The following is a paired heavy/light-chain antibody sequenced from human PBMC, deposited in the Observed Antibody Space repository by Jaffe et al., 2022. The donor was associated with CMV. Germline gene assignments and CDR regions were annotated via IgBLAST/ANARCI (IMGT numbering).Heavy chain of an antibody. CDR2: ISSSGSTI. CDR3: ARSPRSPRYSSSWDYYYYYGMDV. V-gene: IGHV3-11*01. D-gene: IGHD6-13*01. Sequence: QVQLVESGGGLVKPGGSLRLSCAASGFTFSDYYMSWIRQAPGKGLEWVSYISSSGSTIYYADSVKGRFTISRDNAKNSLYLQMNSLRAEDTAVYYCARSPRSPRYSSSWDYYYYYGMDVWGQGTTVTVSS. CDR1: GFTFSDYY. J-gene: IGHJ6*02.
Light chain of an antibody. Sequence: SYELTQPPSVSVSPGQTARITCSGDALPKQYAYWYQQKPGQAPVLVIYKDSERPSGIPERFSGSSSGTTVTLTISGVQAEDEADYYCQSADSSGTYLVFGGGTKLTVL. CDR2: KDS. V-gene: IGLV3-25*03. CDR1: ALPKQY. J-gene: IGLJ2*01. CDR3: QSADSSGTYLV.